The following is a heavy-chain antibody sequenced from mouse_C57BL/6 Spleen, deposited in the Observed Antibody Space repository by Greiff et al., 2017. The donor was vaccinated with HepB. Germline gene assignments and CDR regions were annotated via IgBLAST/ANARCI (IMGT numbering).Heavy chain of an antibody. CDR2: IDPEDGET. Sequence: VQLKQSGAELVKPGASVKLSCTASGFNIKDYYMHWVKQRPEQGLEWIGRIDPEDGETKYAPKFQGKATITADTSSNTAYLQFSSLTSEDTAVYYGARRITTVAFDYWGQGTTLTVSS. D-gene: IGHD1-1*01. J-gene: IGHJ2*01. CDR3: ARRITTVAFDY. CDR1: GFNIKDYY. V-gene: IGHV14-2*01.